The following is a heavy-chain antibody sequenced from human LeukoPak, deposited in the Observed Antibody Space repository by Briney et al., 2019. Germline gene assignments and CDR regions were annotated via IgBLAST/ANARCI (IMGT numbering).Heavy chain of an antibody. CDR1: GFSFSSYG. J-gene: IGHJ4*02. V-gene: IGHV3-21*06. CDR2: ISSRSSAI. CDR3: AREPTVTTSGY. D-gene: IGHD4-17*01. Sequence: GGSLRLSCAASGFSFSSYGMNWVRQTPGKGLEWVSSISSRSSAIYYADSVKGRFTISRDDAKNSLYLQMNSLRAEDTAMYYCAREPTVTTSGYWGQGTLVTVSS.